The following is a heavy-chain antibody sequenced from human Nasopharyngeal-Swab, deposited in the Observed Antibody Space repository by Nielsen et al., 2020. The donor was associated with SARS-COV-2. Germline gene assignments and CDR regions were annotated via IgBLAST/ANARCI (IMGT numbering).Heavy chain of an antibody. CDR3: ARVAGLIAAAGDY. J-gene: IGHJ4*02. V-gene: IGHV3-21*01. CDR2: ISSSSSYI. Sequence: WIRQPPGKGLEWVSSISSSSSYIYYADSVKGRFTISRDNAKNSLYLQMSSLRAEDTAVYYCARVAGLIAAAGDYWGQGTLVTASS. D-gene: IGHD6-13*01.